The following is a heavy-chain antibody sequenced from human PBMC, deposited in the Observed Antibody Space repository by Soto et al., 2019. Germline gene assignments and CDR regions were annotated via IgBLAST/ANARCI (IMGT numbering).Heavy chain of an antibody. D-gene: IGHD3-22*01. CDR3: VRDVHYYDSSGYIYGFDY. CDR1: GFTFSSYG. J-gene: IGHJ4*02. V-gene: IGHV3-33*01. Sequence: GGSLRLSCAASGFTFSSYGMHWVRQAPGKGLEWVAVIWYDGSNKYYADSVKGRFTISRDNSKNTLYLQMNSLRSEDTAVYYCVRDVHYYDSSGYIYGFDYWGQGTLVTVSS. CDR2: IWYDGSNK.